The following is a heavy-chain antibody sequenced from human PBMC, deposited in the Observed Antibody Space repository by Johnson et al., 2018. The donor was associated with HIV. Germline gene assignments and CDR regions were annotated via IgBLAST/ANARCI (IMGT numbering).Heavy chain of an antibody. CDR2: IKQDGSEK. CDR1: GFTFSSYW. D-gene: IGHD2-2*02. V-gene: IGHV3-7*01. CDR3: ARDDTEADGAFDI. Sequence: VQLVESGGGLVRPGESLRLSCVASGFTFSSYWMSWVRQAPGKGLEWVANIKQDGSEKYYVDSVNGRFTISRDNAKNSLYLQMNSLRAEDTAVYYCARDDTEADGAFDIWGQGTMVTVSS. J-gene: IGHJ3*02.